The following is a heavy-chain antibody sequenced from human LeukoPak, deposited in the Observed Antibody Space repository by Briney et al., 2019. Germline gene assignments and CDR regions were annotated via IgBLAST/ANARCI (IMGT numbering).Heavy chain of an antibody. V-gene: IGHV2-70*11. D-gene: IGHD6-13*01. J-gene: IGHJ4*02. Sequence: SGPALVKPTPTLTLTCTFSGFSLSTSGMCVSWIRQPPVKALEWLARIDWDDDKYYSTSLKTRLTISKDTSKNQVVLTMTNMDPVDTATYYCARITPAGRQLDYWGQGTLVTVSS. CDR1: GFSLSTSGMC. CDR2: IDWDDDK. CDR3: ARITPAGRQLDY.